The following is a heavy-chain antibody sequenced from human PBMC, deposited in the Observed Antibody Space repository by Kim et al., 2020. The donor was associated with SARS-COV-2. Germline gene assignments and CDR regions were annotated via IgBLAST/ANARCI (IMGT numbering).Heavy chain of an antibody. CDR3: ARVVSVTIFGVVTIAPVGMDV. Sequence: ASVKVSCKASGYTFTGYYMHWVRQAPGQGLEWMGWINPNSGGTNYAQKFQGRVTMTRDTSISTAYMELSRLRSDDTAVYYCARVVSVTIFGVVTIAPVGMDVWGQGTTVTVSS. V-gene: IGHV1-2*02. D-gene: IGHD3-3*01. J-gene: IGHJ6*02. CDR1: GYTFTGYY. CDR2: INPNSGGT.